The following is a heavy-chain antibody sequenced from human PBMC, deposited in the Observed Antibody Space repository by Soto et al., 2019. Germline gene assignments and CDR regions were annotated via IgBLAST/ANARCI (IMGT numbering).Heavy chain of an antibody. CDR2: IIPIFGTA. CDR1: GGTFSSYA. CDR3: ARCRDSGYDQYYFDY. Sequence: QVQLVQSGAEVKKPGSSVKVSCKASGGTFSSYAISWVRQAPGQGLEWMGGIIPIFGTANYAQKFQGRVTITADESTSTAYMELSSLRSEDTAVYYSARCRDSGYDQYYFDYWGQGTLVTVSS. D-gene: IGHD5-12*01. V-gene: IGHV1-69*01. J-gene: IGHJ4*02.